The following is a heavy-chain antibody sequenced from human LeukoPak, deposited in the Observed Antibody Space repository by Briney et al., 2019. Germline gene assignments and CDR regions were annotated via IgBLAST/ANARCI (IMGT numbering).Heavy chain of an antibody. J-gene: IGHJ6*03. CDR1: GYTFTGYY. Sequence: ASVRVSCEASGYTFTGYYMHWVRQAPGQGLEWMGWINPNSGGTNYAQKFQGRVTMTRDTSISTAYMELSRLRSDDTAVYYCARDWLAYCGGDCYSDYYYYMDVWGKGTTVTVSS. CDR3: ARDWLAYCGGDCYSDYYYYMDV. CDR2: INPNSGGT. D-gene: IGHD2-21*02. V-gene: IGHV1-2*02.